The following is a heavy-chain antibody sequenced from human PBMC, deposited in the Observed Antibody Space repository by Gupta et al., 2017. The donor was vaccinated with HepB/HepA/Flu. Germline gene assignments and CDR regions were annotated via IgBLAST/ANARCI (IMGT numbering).Heavy chain of an antibody. J-gene: IGHJ4*02. Sequence: EVQLLESGGGLVQPGGSLRLSCAASGFTFNSYAMGWVRQAPGKGLEWVSTISGSGGRTYYADSGKGRFTISRDNSKNTLFLHMNSLRAEDTAVYYCSKDNDVVAAHWGRGTLVTVSS. D-gene: IGHD2-21*01. CDR1: GFTFNSYA. CDR2: ISGSGGRT. V-gene: IGHV3-23*01. CDR3: SKDNDVVAAH.